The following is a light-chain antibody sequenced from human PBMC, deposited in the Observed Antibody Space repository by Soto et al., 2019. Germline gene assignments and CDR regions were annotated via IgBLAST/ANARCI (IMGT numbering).Light chain of an antibody. CDR1: QGISSY. J-gene: IGKJ1*01. CDR2: AAS. V-gene: IGKV1-8*01. Sequence: AIRMTQSPSSLSASTGDRVTITCRASQGISSYLALYQQKPGKAPKLLIYAASTLQSGVPSRFSGSGSGTDFTLTISCLQSEDFATYYCQHYNSYSEAFGQGTKV. CDR3: QHYNSYSEA.